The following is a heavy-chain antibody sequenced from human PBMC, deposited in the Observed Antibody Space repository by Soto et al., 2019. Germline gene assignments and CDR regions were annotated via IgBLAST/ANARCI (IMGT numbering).Heavy chain of an antibody. V-gene: IGHV4-39*01. J-gene: IGHJ5*01. CDR3: ERKQLEFWNWFDS. CDR1: GASVSSDTHY. D-gene: IGHD1-1*01. Sequence: SETLSLTCTVSGASVSSDTHYWAWVRQPLGKGLEWIGCVYYSGRTYYNPSLKSRVSISIDTSKNQFSVKLTSMTAADTAIYFWERKQLEFWNWFDSWGQGTLVTVSS. CDR2: VYYSGRT.